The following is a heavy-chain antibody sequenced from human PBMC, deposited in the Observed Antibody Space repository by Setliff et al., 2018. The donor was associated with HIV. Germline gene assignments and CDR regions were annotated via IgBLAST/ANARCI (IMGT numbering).Heavy chain of an antibody. Sequence: GGSLRLSCAASGFTFDDYVMHWVRQAPGKGLEWVSLISWDGGSTYYADSVKGRFTISRDNSKNTLYLQMNSLRAEDTAVYYCARAMVPDSSGYYRPPTFDIWGQGTMVTVSS. J-gene: IGHJ3*02. V-gene: IGHV3-43D*03. CDR1: GFTFDDYV. D-gene: IGHD3-22*01. CDR2: ISWDGGST. CDR3: ARAMVPDSSGYYRPPTFDI.